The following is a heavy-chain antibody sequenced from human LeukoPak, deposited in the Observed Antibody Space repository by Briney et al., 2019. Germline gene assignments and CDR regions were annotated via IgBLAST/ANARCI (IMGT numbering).Heavy chain of an antibody. Sequence: PSETLSLTCTVSGGSISGYYLSWIRQPAGKGLEWIGYIYHSGSTYYNPSLKSRVTISVDRSKNQFSLQLSSVTAADTAVYFCARRSDTSSWFGPFDYWGQGTLVTVSS. CDR2: IYHSGST. D-gene: IGHD6-13*01. V-gene: IGHV4-59*06. CDR3: ARRSDTSSWFGPFDY. CDR1: GGSISGYY. J-gene: IGHJ4*02.